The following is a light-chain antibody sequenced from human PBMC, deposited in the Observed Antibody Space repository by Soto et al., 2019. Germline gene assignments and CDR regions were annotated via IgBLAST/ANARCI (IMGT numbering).Light chain of an antibody. CDR2: GTS. Sequence: EIVMTQSPATLSVSPGERATLSCRASQSVSSNLAWYHQKPGQAPRLLSYGTSSSATGFPARFSGSGSATDFTHTIISRQSEDFADYYCQQYNSWPAFTFGPGTKVDIK. J-gene: IGKJ3*01. CDR1: QSVSSN. CDR3: QQYNSWPAFT. V-gene: IGKV3-15*01.